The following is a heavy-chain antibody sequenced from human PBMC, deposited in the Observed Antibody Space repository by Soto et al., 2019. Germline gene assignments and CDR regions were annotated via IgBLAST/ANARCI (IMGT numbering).Heavy chain of an antibody. CDR1: GFTFSSYA. CDR3: SNDGSGKSSGCSQSYFDY. J-gene: IGHJ4*02. D-gene: IGHD6-19*01. V-gene: IGHV3-23*01. CDR2: ISGSGAST. Sequence: GGSLRLSCAASGFTFSSYAISWVRQAPGKGLEWVSAISGSGASTYYADSVKGRFTISRDNSKNTLYLQMNSLRAEDTAVYYCSNDGSGKSSGCSQSYFDYWGQGTLVTVSS.